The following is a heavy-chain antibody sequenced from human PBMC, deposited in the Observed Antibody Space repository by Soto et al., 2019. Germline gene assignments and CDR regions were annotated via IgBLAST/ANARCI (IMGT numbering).Heavy chain of an antibody. CDR1: GFTVSSNY. V-gene: IGHV3-66*01. CDR3: AREGGIAVAGTILKHYWYFDL. CDR2: IYSGGST. Sequence: GGSLRLSCAASGFTVSSNYMSWVRQAPGKGLEWVSVIYSGGSTYYADSVKGRFTISRDNSKNTLYLQMNSLRAEDTAVYYCAREGGIAVAGTILKHYWYFDLWGRGTLVTVSS. J-gene: IGHJ2*01. D-gene: IGHD6-19*01.